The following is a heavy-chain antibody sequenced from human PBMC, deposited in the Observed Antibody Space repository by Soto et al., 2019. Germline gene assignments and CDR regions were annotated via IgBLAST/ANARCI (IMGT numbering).Heavy chain of an antibody. CDR2: INPSDGTT. J-gene: IGHJ4*02. CDR3: SRSITRFLEWSFDY. Sequence: ASVKVSCKASGYTLTTYYMQWVRQAPGQGLEWMGIINPSDGTTSYARKFQGRVTVTRDTSTSTVYMELNSLRSEDTGVYYCSRSITRFLEWSFDYWGQGTLVTVSS. D-gene: IGHD3-3*01. CDR1: GYTLTTYY. V-gene: IGHV1-46*03.